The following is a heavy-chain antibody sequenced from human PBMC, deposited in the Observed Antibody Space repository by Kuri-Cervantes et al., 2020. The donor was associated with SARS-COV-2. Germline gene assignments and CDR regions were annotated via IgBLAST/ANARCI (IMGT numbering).Heavy chain of an antibody. CDR3: ARLRYSNGWYYDY. V-gene: IGHV4-4*07. CDR1: GGSISSCY. J-gene: IGHJ4*02. CDR2: IYTSGST. Sequence: SETLSLTCTVSGGSISSCYWSWIRQPAGKGLEWIGRIYTSGSTNYNPFLESRVTISLDMSKNHFSLRLSSMTAADTVVYYCARLRYSNGWYYDYWGQGTLVTVSS. D-gene: IGHD6-19*01.